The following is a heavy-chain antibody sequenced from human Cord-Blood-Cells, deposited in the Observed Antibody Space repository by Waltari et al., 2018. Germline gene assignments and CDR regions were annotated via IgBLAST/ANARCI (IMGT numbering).Heavy chain of an antibody. CDR1: GCHISSSSYY. V-gene: IGHV4-39*01. D-gene: IGHD1-20*01. Sequence: QLQLQESGPGLVKPSETLSLTCTVSGCHISSSSYYWGWIRQPPGKGLEWIGSIYYSGSTYYNPSLKSRVTISVDTSKNQFSLKLSSVTAADTTLYYCARHSYGYNWNKVWCDPWGQGTLVTVSS. CDR3: ARHSYGYNWNKVWCDP. J-gene: IGHJ5*02. CDR2: IYYSGST.